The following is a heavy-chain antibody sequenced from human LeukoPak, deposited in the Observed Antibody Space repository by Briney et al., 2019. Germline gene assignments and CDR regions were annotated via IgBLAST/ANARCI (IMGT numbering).Heavy chain of an antibody. CDR2: INPNSGGT. Sequence: ASVKLSCKASGYTFTGYYIHWVRQAPGQGLEWMGWINPNSGGTKYAQKFQGRVTMTRDTSISTAYMELSSLTSDDTALYYCARDGAVAGTAYPEYWGRGTLVTVSS. V-gene: IGHV1-2*02. CDR3: ARDGAVAGTAYPEY. CDR1: GYTFTGYY. J-gene: IGHJ4*02. D-gene: IGHD6-19*01.